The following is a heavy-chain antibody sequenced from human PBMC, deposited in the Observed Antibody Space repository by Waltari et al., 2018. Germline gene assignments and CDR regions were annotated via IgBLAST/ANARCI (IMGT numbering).Heavy chain of an antibody. J-gene: IGHJ3*02. CDR3: AREQLVDAFDI. D-gene: IGHD6-6*01. CDR2: IWSDGTT. CDR1: GLTVGSIS. Sequence: EVQLVESGGGLIQPGVSLRLSCAASGLTVGSISLSGVRQAPGQHRDGVSVIWSDGTTYYADSVKGRFTISRDNSKNTLYLQMNSLRAEDTAVYYCAREQLVDAFDIWGQGTMVTVSS. V-gene: IGHV3-53*01.